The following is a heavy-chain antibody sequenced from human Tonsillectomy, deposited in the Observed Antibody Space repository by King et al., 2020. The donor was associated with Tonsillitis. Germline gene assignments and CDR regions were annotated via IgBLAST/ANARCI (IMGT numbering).Heavy chain of an antibody. J-gene: IGHJ4*02. Sequence: VQLQESGPGLVKPSETLSLTCTVSGDSISGFHWSWIRQPPGKSLEYIGFIYYTGSTNYNPSLKSRVTMSIDTSKNQFSLRLSSVTAADTAIYYCARHGISIAGTGLLDFWGQGTLITVSS. CDR2: IYYTGST. CDR3: ARHGISIAGTGLLDF. D-gene: IGHD2-15*01. V-gene: IGHV4-59*08. CDR1: GDSISGFH.